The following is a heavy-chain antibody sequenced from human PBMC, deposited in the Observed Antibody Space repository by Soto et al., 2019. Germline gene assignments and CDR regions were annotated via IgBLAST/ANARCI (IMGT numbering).Heavy chain of an antibody. CDR2: ITSDGKSK. V-gene: IGHV3-74*01. CDR3: ARESGDWPLNWFDP. J-gene: IGHJ5*02. Sequence: GGSLRLSCAASGFNFSNHWMHWVRQRPGEGLVWVSRITSDGKSKAYAESVKGRFAISRDNAKNTLYLQMNVLTAEDTAVYYCARESGDWPLNWFDPWGLGTLVTVSS. D-gene: IGHD2-21*02. CDR1: GFNFSNHW.